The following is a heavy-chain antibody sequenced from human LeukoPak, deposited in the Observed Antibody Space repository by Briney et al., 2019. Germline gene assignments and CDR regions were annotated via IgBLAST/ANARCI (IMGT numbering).Heavy chain of an antibody. J-gene: IGHJ4*02. V-gene: IGHV3-23*01. CDR1: GFTFSTYA. CDR3: AKRFRGTSGLYYFDS. Sequence: PGGSLRLSCSASGFTFSTYAMSWVRQPPGKGLEWVSAIRGSGDSTYYAESVKGRFTISRDNSKNTLYLQMNSLRAKDTAVYYCAKRFRGTSGLYYFDSWGQGTLVTVSS. CDR2: IRGSGDST. D-gene: IGHD2/OR15-2a*01.